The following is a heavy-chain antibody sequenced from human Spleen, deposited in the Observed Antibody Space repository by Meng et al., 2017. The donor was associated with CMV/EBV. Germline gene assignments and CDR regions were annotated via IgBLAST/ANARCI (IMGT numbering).Heavy chain of an antibody. V-gene: IGHV4-39*01. CDR1: GGSISSSSYY. CDR3: ARVRVAGTLYYYYYGMDV. D-gene: IGHD6-19*01. Sequence: GSLRLSCTVSGGSISSSSYYWGWIRQPPGKGLEWIGSIYYSGSTYYNPSLKSRVTISVDTSKNQFSLKLSSVTAADTAVYYCARVRVAGTLYYYYYGMDVWGQGTTVTVSS. CDR2: IYYSGST. J-gene: IGHJ6*02.